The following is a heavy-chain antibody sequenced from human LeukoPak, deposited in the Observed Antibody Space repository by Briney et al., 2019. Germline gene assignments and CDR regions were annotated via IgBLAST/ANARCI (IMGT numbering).Heavy chain of an antibody. CDR1: GFTFSSYW. D-gene: IGHD6-6*01. Sequence: GGSLRLSCAASGFTFSSYWMSWVRQAPGKGLEWVANIKQDGSEKYYVDSVKGRFTISRDNVKNSLYLQMNSLRAEDTAVYYCARVTGIAARRWFDPWGQGTLVTVSS. V-gene: IGHV3-7*03. J-gene: IGHJ5*02. CDR2: IKQDGSEK. CDR3: ARVTGIAARRWFDP.